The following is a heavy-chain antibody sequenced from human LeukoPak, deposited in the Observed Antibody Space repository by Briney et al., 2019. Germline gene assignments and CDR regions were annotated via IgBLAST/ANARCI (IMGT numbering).Heavy chain of an antibody. V-gene: IGHV4-39*01. J-gene: IGHJ4*02. CDR3: ARATPEMATPFDY. Sequence: SETLSLTCTVSGGSISSSSYYWGWIRQPPGKGLEWIGSIYYSGSTYYNPSLKSRVTISVDTSKNQFSLKLSSVTAADTAVYYCARATPEMATPFDYWGQGTLVTVSS. CDR2: IYYSGST. D-gene: IGHD5-24*01. CDR1: GGSISSSSYY.